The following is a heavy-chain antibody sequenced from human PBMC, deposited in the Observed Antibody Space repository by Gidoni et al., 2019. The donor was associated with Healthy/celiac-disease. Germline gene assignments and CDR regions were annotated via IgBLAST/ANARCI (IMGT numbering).Heavy chain of an antibody. J-gene: IGHJ4*02. Sequence: QLQLQQWGAGLLKPSETLSLTCAVYGGSFSGYYWSWIRQPPGKGLEWIGEINHSGSTNYNPSLKSRVTISVDTSKNQFSLKLSSVTAADTAVYYCARAPYYYDSSGSLLWGQGTLVTVSS. D-gene: IGHD3-22*01. CDR1: GGSFSGYY. V-gene: IGHV4-34*01. CDR2: INHSGST. CDR3: ARAPYYYDSSGSLL.